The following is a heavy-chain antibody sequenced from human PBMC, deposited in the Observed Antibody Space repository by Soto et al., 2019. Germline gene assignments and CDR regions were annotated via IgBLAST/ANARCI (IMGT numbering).Heavy chain of an antibody. V-gene: IGHV4-34*01. CDR2: INHSGST. D-gene: IGHD3-16*01. J-gene: IGHJ5*02. CDR3: ARLGNRNGEVNWFDP. CDR1: GGSFSGYY. Sequence: SETLSLTRAVYGGSFSGYYWSWIRQPPGKGLEWIGEINHSGSTNYNPSLKSRVTISVDTSKNQFSLKLSSVTAADTAVYYCARLGNRNGEVNWFDPWGQGNLVTVSS.